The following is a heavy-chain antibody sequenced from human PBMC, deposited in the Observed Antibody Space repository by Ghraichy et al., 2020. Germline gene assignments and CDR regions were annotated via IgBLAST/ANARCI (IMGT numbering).Heavy chain of an antibody. CDR2: ISSSSSAAI. Sequence: GESLNIYCTASGFSLSGYGMNWVRQAPGKGLEWGSYISSSSSAAIYYADSVKGRFTISRDNAKNSLYLQMNSLRDEDTAIYYCARDEGGVISNWFDPWGQGTLVIVSS. CDR3: ARDEGGVISNWFDP. V-gene: IGHV3-48*02. D-gene: IGHD2-21*01. J-gene: IGHJ5*02. CDR1: GFSLSGYG.